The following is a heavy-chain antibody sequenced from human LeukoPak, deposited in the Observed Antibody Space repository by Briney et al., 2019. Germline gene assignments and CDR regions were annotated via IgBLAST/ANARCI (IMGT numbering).Heavy chain of an antibody. Sequence: GASVKVSCKASGYTFSSYAISWVRQAPGQGLEWMGGIIPIFGTANYAQKFQSRVTITADESTSTAYMELSSLRSEDTAVYYCAWHRRDGYNYPFDYWGQGTLVTVSS. J-gene: IGHJ4*02. V-gene: IGHV1-69*13. CDR1: GYTFSSYA. CDR2: IIPIFGTA. CDR3: AWHRRDGYNYPFDY. D-gene: IGHD5-24*01.